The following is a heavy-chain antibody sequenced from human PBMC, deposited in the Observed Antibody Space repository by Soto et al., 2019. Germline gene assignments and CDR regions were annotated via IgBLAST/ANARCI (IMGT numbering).Heavy chain of an antibody. CDR2: IKSKNDGGTT. Sequence: EVHLVESGGDLVKPGGSLRLSCAVSGFTFTNAWMNWVRQAPGKGLEWVGRIKSKNDGGTTEYAAPVKGRLIITRDDSKNTVYLQMTSLQAEDTGVYYCTTGLTYYSDSSGYYFDAWGQGTLVTVSS. J-gene: IGHJ4*02. CDR1: GFTFTNAW. D-gene: IGHD3-22*01. CDR3: TTGLTYYSDSSGYYFDA. V-gene: IGHV3-15*07.